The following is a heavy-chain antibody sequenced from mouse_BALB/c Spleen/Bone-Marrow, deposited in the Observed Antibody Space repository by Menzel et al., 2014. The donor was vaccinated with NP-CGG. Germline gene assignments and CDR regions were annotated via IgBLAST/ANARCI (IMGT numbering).Heavy chain of an antibody. CDR3: NEGYGNYGY. V-gene: IGHV14-4*02. CDR1: GFNIKDYY. J-gene: IGHJ2*01. Sequence: VQLKESGAELVRSGASVKLSCTASGFNIKDYYMHWVKQRLEQGLEWIGWIDPENGDTEYAPKFQGKATMTADTSSNTAYLQLSSLTSEDTAVYYCNEGYGNYGYWGQGTTLTVSS. CDR2: IDPENGDT. D-gene: IGHD2-10*02.